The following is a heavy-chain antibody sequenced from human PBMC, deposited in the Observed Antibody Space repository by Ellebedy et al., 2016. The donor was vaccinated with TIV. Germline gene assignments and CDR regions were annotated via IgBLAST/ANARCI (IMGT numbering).Heavy chain of an antibody. CDR1: GYTFTSYD. J-gene: IGHJ4*02. CDR3: ARIYYDSSGYYYRPFFDY. V-gene: IGHV1-8*01. D-gene: IGHD3-22*01. Sequence: ASVKVSXXASGYTFTSYDINWVRQATGQGLEWMGWMNPNSGNTGYAQKFQGRVTMTRNTSISTAYMELSSLRSEDTAVYYCARIYYDSSGYYYRPFFDYWGQGTLVTVSS. CDR2: MNPNSGNT.